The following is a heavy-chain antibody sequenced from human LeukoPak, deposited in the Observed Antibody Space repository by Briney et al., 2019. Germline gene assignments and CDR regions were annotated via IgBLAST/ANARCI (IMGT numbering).Heavy chain of an antibody. V-gene: IGHV3-48*04. Sequence: PGGSLRLSCAASGFTFSSYSMNWVRQAPGKGLEWVSYISSSSSTIYYADSVKGRFTISRDNAKNSLYLQMNSLRAEDTAVYYCGRDWGYYYDTPYYYGMGVWGQGTTVTVSS. CDR2: ISSSSSTI. CDR3: GRDWGYYYDTPYYYGMGV. D-gene: IGHD3-22*01. CDR1: GFTFSSYS. J-gene: IGHJ6*02.